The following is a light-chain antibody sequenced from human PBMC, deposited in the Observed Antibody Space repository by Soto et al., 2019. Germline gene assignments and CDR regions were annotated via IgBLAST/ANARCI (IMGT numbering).Light chain of an antibody. J-gene: IGLJ1*01. V-gene: IGLV2-8*01. CDR1: KSDIGVYDF. Sequence: QSALTQPPSASGSPGQSVTISCTGTKSDIGVYDFVSWYQQHPGKAPRLIIYEVVQRPSGVPDRFSGSKSGNTASLTVSGLQAADEADYFCKSYAGSNTYVFGSGTKVTGL. CDR2: EVV. CDR3: KSYAGSNTYV.